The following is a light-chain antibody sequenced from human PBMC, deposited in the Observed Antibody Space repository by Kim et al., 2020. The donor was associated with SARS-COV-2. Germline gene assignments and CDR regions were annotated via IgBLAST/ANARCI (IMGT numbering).Light chain of an antibody. J-gene: IGKJ4*01. CDR2: DAS. Sequence: DIQMTQSPSTLSASVGDRVTITCRASQSIKNWLAWYQQKPGKAPKLLIYDASNLDTGVPSRFSGSGSGTEFTLTLSNLQPDDFATYYCQQYDSHALTFGGGTKLEI. CDR1: QSIKNW. CDR3: QQYDSHALT. V-gene: IGKV1-5*01.